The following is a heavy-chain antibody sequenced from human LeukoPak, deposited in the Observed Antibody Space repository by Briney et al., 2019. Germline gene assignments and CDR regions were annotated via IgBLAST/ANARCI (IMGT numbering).Heavy chain of an antibody. CDR2: INPDGGEE. V-gene: IGHV3-7*01. D-gene: IGHD6-19*01. Sequence: GGSLRLSCAVSGLTLSNYWMNWVRQAPGKGLEWVANINPDGGEERYVDSVKGRFVISRDNAKNSLYLQMNSLRAEDTAVYYCARDMEEQWLVTTTDYWGQGTLVTVSS. J-gene: IGHJ4*02. CDR3: ARDMEEQWLVTTTDY. CDR1: GLTLSNYW.